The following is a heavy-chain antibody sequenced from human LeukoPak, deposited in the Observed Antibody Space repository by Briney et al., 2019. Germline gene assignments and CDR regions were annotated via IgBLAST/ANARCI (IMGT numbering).Heavy chain of an antibody. Sequence: SETLSLTCTVSGGSISSYYWRWIRQPPGKGLEWIGYIYYSGSTNYNPSLKSRVTISVDTSKNQFSLKLSSVTAADTAVYYCARVWAYYDILTGYSTVMGAQYYFDYWGQGTLVTVSS. V-gene: IGHV4-59*01. CDR1: GGSISSYY. J-gene: IGHJ4*02. CDR2: IYYSGST. D-gene: IGHD3-9*01. CDR3: ARVWAYYDILTGYSTVMGAQYYFDY.